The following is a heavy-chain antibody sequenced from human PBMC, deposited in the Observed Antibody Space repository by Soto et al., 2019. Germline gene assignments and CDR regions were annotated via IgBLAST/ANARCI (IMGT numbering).Heavy chain of an antibody. J-gene: IGHJ5*02. Sequence: VGSLRLSCAASGFTFSSYSMNWVRQAPGKGLEWVASISSSSTNIYYADSVKGRFTISRDNAKNSLYLQMNSLRAEDTAVYYCAEKGAVAATHGVDPCGQRTLVTVSS. CDR1: GFTFSSYS. CDR2: ISSSSTNI. V-gene: IGHV3-21*01. CDR3: AEKGAVAATHGVDP. D-gene: IGHD2-15*01.